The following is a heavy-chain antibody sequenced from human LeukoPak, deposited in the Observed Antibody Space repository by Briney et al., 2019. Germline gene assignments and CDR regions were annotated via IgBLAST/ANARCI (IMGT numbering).Heavy chain of an antibody. CDR3: ARTSDDFGDYGFDY. J-gene: IGHJ4*02. Sequence: SQTLSLTCSVSGASISSGDDYWSWIRQYPGKGLEWIGYIYYRGSTYYNPSLKSRLTLSLDTSKNQFSLQLTSVTAADTAVYYCARTSDDFGDYGFDYWGQGTLVTVCS. V-gene: IGHV4-31*03. CDR1: GASISSGDDY. D-gene: IGHD4-17*01. CDR2: IYYRGST.